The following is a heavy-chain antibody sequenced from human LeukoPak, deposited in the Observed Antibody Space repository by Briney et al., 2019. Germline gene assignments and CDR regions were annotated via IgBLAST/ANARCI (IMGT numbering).Heavy chain of an antibody. Sequence: ASVKVSCKASGYTFTRYYIHWVRQAPGQGHEWMGFINPGGGSTIYAQKSQGRVTMTRDTSTSTVYMELSSLRSEDTAVYYCARVEGSVTEMGDWGQGTLVTVSS. V-gene: IGHV1-46*01. CDR1: GYTFTRYY. CDR2: INPGGGST. J-gene: IGHJ4*02. CDR3: ARVEGSVTEMGD. D-gene: IGHD2-21*02.